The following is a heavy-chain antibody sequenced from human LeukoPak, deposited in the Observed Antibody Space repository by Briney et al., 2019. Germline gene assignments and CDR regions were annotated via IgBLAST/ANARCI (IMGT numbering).Heavy chain of an antibody. Sequence: GEPLKISCKGSGYNFNTYWVAWVRQLPGKGLEWMGIIRPMNSDVRYSPSFQGQVTISADRPINTAYLQWSSLTASDTAMYYCASRPFETTVVPWDFYWGQGTQVTVSS. CDR3: ASRPFETTVVPWDFY. V-gene: IGHV5-51*04. CDR1: GYNFNTYW. D-gene: IGHD4-23*01. J-gene: IGHJ4*02. CDR2: IRPMNSDV.